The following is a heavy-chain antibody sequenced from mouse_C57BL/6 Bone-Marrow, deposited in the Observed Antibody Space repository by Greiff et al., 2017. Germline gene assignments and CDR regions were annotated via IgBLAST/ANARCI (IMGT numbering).Heavy chain of an antibody. Sequence: QVQLQQSGAELVKPGASVKLSCKASGYTFTSYWMHWVKQRPGQGLEWIGYINPSSGYTKYNQKFKDQATLTEDKSSSTAYMQMSSLTYEDSAVYYCEELGCGYWGQGTLVTVFA. D-gene: IGHD4-1*01. CDR1: GYTFTSYW. CDR2: INPSSGYT. V-gene: IGHV1-7*01. CDR3: EELGCGY. J-gene: IGHJ3*02.